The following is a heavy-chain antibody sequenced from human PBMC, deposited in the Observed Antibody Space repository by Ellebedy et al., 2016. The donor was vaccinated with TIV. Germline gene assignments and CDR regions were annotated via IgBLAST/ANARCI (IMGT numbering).Heavy chain of an antibody. J-gene: IGHJ6*02. CDR3: ARIGGGIAAAVFRPSPDV. Sequence: MPSETLSLTCTVSGGSISSYYWSWIRQPAGKGLEWIGRIYTSGSTNYNPSLKSRVTMSVDTSKNQFSLKLSSVTAADTAVYYCARIGGGIAAAVFRPSPDVWGQGTTVTVSS. D-gene: IGHD6-13*01. V-gene: IGHV4-4*07. CDR1: GGSISSYY. CDR2: IYTSGST.